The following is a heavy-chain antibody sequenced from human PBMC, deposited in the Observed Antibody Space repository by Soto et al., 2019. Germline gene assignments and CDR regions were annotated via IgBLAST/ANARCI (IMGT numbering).Heavy chain of an antibody. J-gene: IGHJ4*02. CDR2: IIPILGIA. V-gene: IGHV1-69*04. CDR3: ARDRAIVVVPAATYFDY. D-gene: IGHD2-2*01. Sequence: SVKVSCKASGGTFSIYTISWVRQAPGQGLEWMGRIIPILGIANYAQKFQGRVTITADKSTSTAYMELSSLRSEDTAVYYCARDRAIVVVPAATYFDYWGQGTLVTVSS. CDR1: GGTFSIYT.